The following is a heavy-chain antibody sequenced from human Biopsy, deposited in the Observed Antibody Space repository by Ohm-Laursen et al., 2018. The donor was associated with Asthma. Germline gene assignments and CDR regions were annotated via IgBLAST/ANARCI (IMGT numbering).Heavy chain of an antibody. CDR2: ISGSGGST. V-gene: IGHV3-23*01. CDR3: AKGEWELLEANFDY. D-gene: IGHD1-26*01. J-gene: IGHJ4*02. CDR1: GFTFSSYA. Sequence: SLRLSCAASGFTFSSYAMSWVCQAPGKGLEWVSAISGSGGSTYYADSVKGRFTISRDNAKNSLYLQMNSLRAEDTALYYCAKGEWELLEANFDYWGQGTLVTVSS.